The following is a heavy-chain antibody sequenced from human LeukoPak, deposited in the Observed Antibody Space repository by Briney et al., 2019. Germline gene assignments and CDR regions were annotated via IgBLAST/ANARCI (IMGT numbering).Heavy chain of an antibody. CDR2: ISGSGSST. CDR1: GFTFSSHA. Sequence: GGSLRLSCAASGFTFSSHAMSWVRQAPGKGLEWVSGISGSGSSTFYADSVKGRFTISRDSSKNTLYLQMNSLRVEDTAMYYCVRPPPGYSSSWFYFHSWGQGTLATVSS. D-gene: IGHD6-13*01. V-gene: IGHV3-23*01. J-gene: IGHJ4*02. CDR3: VRPPPGYSSSWFYFHS.